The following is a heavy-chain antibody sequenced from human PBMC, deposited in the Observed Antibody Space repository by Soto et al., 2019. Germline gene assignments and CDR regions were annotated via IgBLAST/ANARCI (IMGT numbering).Heavy chain of an antibody. D-gene: IGHD3-3*02. J-gene: IGHJ3*02. Sequence: QVQVQQWGAGLLKTSETLSLTCAVLGGSFSGYYWSWIRQPPGKGLEWIGEINRGGRISYNPSLKSRVIISVDPYKNHFSLRLTSVTAADTAVYYCASLSLGGDAFDIWGQGTVVTVPS. CDR1: GGSFSGYY. CDR3: ASLSLGGDAFDI. V-gene: IGHV4-34*01. CDR2: INRGGRI.